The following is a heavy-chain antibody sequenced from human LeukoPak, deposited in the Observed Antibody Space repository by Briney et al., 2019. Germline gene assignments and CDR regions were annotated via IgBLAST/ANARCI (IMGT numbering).Heavy chain of an antibody. CDR3: AREYFYGTGLIDY. Sequence: GGSLRLTCAASGFTFSTYWMHWVRQAPGKGLVWVSRINSDGSSTSYAASVKGRFTISRDNAKNTVYLQMNSLRAEATAVYYCAREYFYGTGLIDYWGQGTLVTVSS. V-gene: IGHV3-74*01. CDR1: GFTFSTYW. CDR2: INSDGSST. J-gene: IGHJ4*02. D-gene: IGHD3-10*01.